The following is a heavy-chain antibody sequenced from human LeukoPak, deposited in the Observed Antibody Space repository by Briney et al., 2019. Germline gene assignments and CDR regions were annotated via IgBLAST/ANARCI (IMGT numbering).Heavy chain of an antibody. J-gene: IGHJ5*02. V-gene: IGHV1-46*01. CDR2: INPSGGST. D-gene: IGHD3-16*02. Sequence: ASVKVSCKASGYTFTSYYMHWVRQAPGQGLEWMGIINPSGGSTSYAQKFQGRVTMTRDTSTSTAYMELRSLRSDDTAVYYCARDVDYAWGSYRSSLRFDPWGQGTLVTVSS. CDR3: ARDVDYAWGSYRSSLRFDP. CDR1: GYTFTSYY.